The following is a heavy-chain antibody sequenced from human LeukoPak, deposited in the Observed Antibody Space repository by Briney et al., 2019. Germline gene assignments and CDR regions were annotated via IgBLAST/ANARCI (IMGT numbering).Heavy chain of an antibody. V-gene: IGHV1-2*02. CDR2: INPHSGVT. CDR1: GYTFTDNY. D-gene: IGHD1-26*01. J-gene: IGHJ4*02. Sequence: GASVKVSCKASGYTFTDNYLHWVRQAPGQGLECMGWINPHSGVTNYAEKFQGRVTMTRDTSISTAYMELSSLRSDDTAVYYCARDPLRGGSYYPDYWGQGTLVTVSS. CDR3: ARDPLRGGSYYPDY.